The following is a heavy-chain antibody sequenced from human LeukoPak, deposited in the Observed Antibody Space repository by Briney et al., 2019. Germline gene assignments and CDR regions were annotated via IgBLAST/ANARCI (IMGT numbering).Heavy chain of an antibody. CDR1: GFTFSNAW. J-gene: IGHJ6*03. D-gene: IGHD3-22*01. V-gene: IGHV3-15*01. CDR2: IKSKTDGGTT. CDR3: TTDYYDSSGYYEDFYYMDV. Sequence: NPGGSLRLSCAASGFTFSNAWMSWVRQAPGKGLEWVGRIKSKTDGGTTDYAAPVKGRFTISRDDSKNTLDLQMNSLKTEDTAVYYCTTDYYDSSGYYEDFYYMDVWGKGTTVTVSS.